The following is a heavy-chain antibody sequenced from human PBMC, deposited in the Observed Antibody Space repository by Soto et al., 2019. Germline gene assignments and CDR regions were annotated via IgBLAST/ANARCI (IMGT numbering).Heavy chain of an antibody. CDR2: IIPFFGAA. D-gene: IGHD4-17*01. J-gene: IGHJ2*01. Sequence: QVQLVQSGAEVKKPGSSVKVSCKASGDTFSSHAFGWVRQAPGQGLEWVGGIIPFFGAANYAQTFQGRAAITADESTTTVYMELSSLRSEDTAVYYCARGIEEMATTTAVWSFDLWGRGTLVTVSS. CDR1: GDTFSSHA. CDR3: ARGIEEMATTTAVWSFDL. V-gene: IGHV1-69*01.